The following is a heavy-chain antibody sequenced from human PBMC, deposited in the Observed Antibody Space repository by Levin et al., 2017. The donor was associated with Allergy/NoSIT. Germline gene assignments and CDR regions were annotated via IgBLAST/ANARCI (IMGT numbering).Heavy chain of an antibody. CDR1: GFTFSSYS. D-gene: IGHD5-12*01. J-gene: IGHJ4*02. CDR2: ISSSSSYI. CDR3: ARGSGGYDYIYYFDY. Sequence: GGSLRLSCAASGFTFSSYSMNWVRQAPGKGLEWVSSISSSSSYIYYADSVKGRFTISRDNAKNSLYLQMNSLRAEDTAVYYCARGSGGYDYIYYFDYWGQGTLVTVSS. V-gene: IGHV3-21*01.